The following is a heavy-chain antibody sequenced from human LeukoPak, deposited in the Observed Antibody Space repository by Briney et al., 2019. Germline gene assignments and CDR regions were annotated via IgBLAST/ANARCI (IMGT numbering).Heavy chain of an antibody. D-gene: IGHD5-18*01. V-gene: IGHV3-23*01. CDR2: ISGSGGST. CDR3: AKDPLGRDVDTAMYFDY. CDR1: GFTFSSYA. J-gene: IGHJ4*02. Sequence: GGSLRLSCAASGFTFSSYAMSWVRQAPGKGLEGVSAISGSGGSTYYADSVKGRFTISRDNSKNTLYLQMNSLRAEDTAVYYCAKDPLGRDVDTAMYFDYWGQGTLVTVSS.